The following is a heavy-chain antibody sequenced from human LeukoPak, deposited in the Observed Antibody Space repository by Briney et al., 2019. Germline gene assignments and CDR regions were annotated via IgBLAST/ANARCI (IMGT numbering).Heavy chain of an antibody. Sequence: SGGSLRLSCAASGFTFSSYAMSWVRQAPGKGLERVSAISGSGGSTYYADSVKGRFTISRDNSKNTLYLQMNSLRAEDTAVYFCARSRDGYKRFDSWGQGTLVTVSS. D-gene: IGHD5-24*01. CDR3: ARSRDGYKRFDS. CDR2: ISGSGGST. J-gene: IGHJ4*02. V-gene: IGHV3-23*01. CDR1: GFTFSSYA.